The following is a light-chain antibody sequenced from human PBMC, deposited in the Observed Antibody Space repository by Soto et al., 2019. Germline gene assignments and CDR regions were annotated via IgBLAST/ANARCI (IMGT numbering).Light chain of an antibody. Sequence: QSVLTQPASVSGSPGQSITISCTGSSSDIGAYNYVSWFQQYPGKAPKLIISEVSNRPSGVSNRFSGSKSGTAASLTISGLQTEDEADYFCFSFTTDWTHVFGTGTKATLL. CDR1: SSDIGAYNY. CDR2: EVS. V-gene: IGLV2-14*01. J-gene: IGLJ1*01. CDR3: FSFTTDWTHV.